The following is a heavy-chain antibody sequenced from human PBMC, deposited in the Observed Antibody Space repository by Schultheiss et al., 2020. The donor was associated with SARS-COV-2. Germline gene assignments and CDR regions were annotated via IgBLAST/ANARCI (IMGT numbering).Heavy chain of an antibody. V-gene: IGHV3-33*08. CDR2: IWYDGSNK. Sequence: GGSLRLSCAASGFTFSSYAMHWVRQAPGKGLEWVAVIWYDGSNKYYADSVKGRFTISRDNSKNTLYLQMNSLRAEDTAVYYCARERYSGSFFTQDYYYMDVWGKGTTVTVSS. CDR1: GFTFSSYA. D-gene: IGHD1-26*01. CDR3: ARERYSGSFFTQDYYYMDV. J-gene: IGHJ6*03.